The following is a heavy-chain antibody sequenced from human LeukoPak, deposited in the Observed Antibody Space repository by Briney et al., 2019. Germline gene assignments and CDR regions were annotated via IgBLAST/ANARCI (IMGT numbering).Heavy chain of an antibody. Sequence: GESLKISCQGSGYNFATSWIVWVRQMPGKGLEWMGIIYPGDSDTRYSPPFQGQVTISADKSITTAYLQWSSLKASDTAIYYCARQGRSGYASDYWGQGTLVTVSS. D-gene: IGHD5-12*01. CDR1: GYNFATSW. CDR2: IYPGDSDT. V-gene: IGHV5-51*01. CDR3: ARQGRSGYASDY. J-gene: IGHJ4*02.